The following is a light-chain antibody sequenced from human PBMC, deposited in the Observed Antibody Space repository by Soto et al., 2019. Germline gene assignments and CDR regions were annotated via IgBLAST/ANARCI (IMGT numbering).Light chain of an antibody. J-gene: IGKJ3*01. V-gene: IGKV3-15*01. CDR1: QSLGSD. CDR3: QHYGTSHFT. CDR2: GAS. Sequence: EIVMTQSPGTLSLSPGDTATLSCRASQSLGSDLAWYQQKPGQAPRLLIFGASARPTGIPARISGSGSGTEFTLTISSLRSEDFAVYYCQHYGTSHFTFGPGTKVDI.